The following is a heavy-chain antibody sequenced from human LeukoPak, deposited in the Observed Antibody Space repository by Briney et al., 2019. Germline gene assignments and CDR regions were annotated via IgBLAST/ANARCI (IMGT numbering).Heavy chain of an antibody. J-gene: IGHJ6*03. V-gene: IGHV3-9*01. CDR1: GFTFDDYA. Sequence: PGRSLRLSCAASGFTFDDYAMHWVRQAPGKGLEWVSGISWNSGSIGYADSVEGRFTISRDNAKNSLYLQMNSLRVEDTAVYYCARRSYHGVITVYYYYYYMDVWGKGTTVTVSS. D-gene: IGHD3-3*01. CDR2: ISWNSGSI. CDR3: ARRSYHGVITVYYYYYYMDV.